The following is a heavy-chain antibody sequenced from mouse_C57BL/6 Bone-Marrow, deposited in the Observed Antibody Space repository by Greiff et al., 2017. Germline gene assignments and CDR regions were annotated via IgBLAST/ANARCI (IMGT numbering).Heavy chain of an antibody. V-gene: IGHV1-20*01. CDR3: ARDGYYGSSKGYFDV. Sequence: EVQLQQSGPELVKPGDSVKISCKASGYSFTGYFMNWVMQSHGKSLEWIGRNNPYNGDTFYNQKFKGKATLTVDKSSSTAHMELRSLTSEDSAVYYCARDGYYGSSKGYFDVWGTGTTVTVSS. CDR2: NNPYNGDT. CDR1: GYSFTGYF. J-gene: IGHJ1*03. D-gene: IGHD1-1*01.